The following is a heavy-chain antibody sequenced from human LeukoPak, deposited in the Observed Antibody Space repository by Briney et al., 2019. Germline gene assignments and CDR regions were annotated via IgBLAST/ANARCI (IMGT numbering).Heavy chain of an antibody. D-gene: IGHD3-10*01. CDR1: GFTFSSYS. CDR2: ISSSSSYI. V-gene: IGHV3-21*01. Sequence: GGSLRLSCAASGFTFSSYSMNWVRQAPGKGLEWVSSISSSSSYIYYADSVKSRFTISRDNAKNSLYLQMNSLRAEDTAVYYCARAFGGADQFDYWGQGTLVTVSS. J-gene: IGHJ4*02. CDR3: ARAFGGADQFDY.